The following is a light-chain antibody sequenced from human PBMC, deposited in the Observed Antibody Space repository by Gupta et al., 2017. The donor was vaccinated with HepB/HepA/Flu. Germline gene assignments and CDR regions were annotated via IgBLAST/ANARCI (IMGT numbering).Light chain of an antibody. CDR1: SSDVGGYNY. Sequence: QSALTQPASVSGSPGQSSTISCTGTSSDVGGYNYVSWYQQHPGKAPKLMVYDVSNRPSGVSYRSYAAKSATKATMTIAGVQAEDYYYEYCNSYTSNLCVFGGGTKLTVL. CDR3: NSYTSNLCV. CDR2: DVS. V-gene: IGLV2-14*03. J-gene: IGLJ3*02.